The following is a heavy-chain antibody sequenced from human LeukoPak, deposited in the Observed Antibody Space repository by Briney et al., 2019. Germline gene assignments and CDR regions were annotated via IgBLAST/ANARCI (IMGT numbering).Heavy chain of an antibody. CDR1: GYTFTSYY. D-gene: IGHD3-22*01. CDR3: ARGGKDYYDSSGLGYYYYYYMDV. J-gene: IGHJ6*03. Sequence: ASVKVSCKASGYTFTSYYMHWVRQAPGQGLEWMGIINPSGGSTSYAQKFQGRVTMTRDMSTSTVYMELSSLRSEDTAVYYCARGGKDYYDSSGLGYYYYYYMDVWGKGTTVTVSS. V-gene: IGHV1-46*01. CDR2: INPSGGST.